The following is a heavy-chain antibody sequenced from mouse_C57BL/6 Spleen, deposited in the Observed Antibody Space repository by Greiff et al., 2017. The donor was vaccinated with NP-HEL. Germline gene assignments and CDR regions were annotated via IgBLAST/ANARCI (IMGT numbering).Heavy chain of an antibody. J-gene: IGHJ2*01. Sequence: EVQLQQSGPGLVKPSQSLSLTCSVTGYSITSGYYWNWIRQFPGNKLEWMGYISYDGSNNYNPSLKNRISITRDTSKNQFFLKLNSVTTEDTATYYCAREEPFYFDYWGQGTTLTVSS. CDR2: ISYDGSN. CDR1: GYSITSGYY. V-gene: IGHV3-6*01. CDR3: AREEPFYFDY.